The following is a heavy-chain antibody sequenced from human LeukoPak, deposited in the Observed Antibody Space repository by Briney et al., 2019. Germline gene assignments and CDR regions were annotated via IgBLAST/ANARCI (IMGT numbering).Heavy chain of an antibody. D-gene: IGHD3-3*01. CDR2: INYSGST. CDR3: ARVRRFSGYYNVYFDY. CDR1: GGSISSYY. J-gene: IGHJ4*02. V-gene: IGHV4-59*01. Sequence: SETLSLTCTVSGGSISSYYWSWIRQPPGKGLEWIGYINYSGSTNYSPSLKSRVTVSVDSSNNQLSLKLRSVTAADTAVYYCARVRRFSGYYNVYFDYWGQGTLVTVSS.